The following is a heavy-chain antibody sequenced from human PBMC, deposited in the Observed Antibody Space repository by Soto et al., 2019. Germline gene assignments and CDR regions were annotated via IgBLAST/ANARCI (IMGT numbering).Heavy chain of an antibody. J-gene: IGHJ6*03. CDR3: ARGSMVLRLDEAVKTYYYYYYMDV. CDR2: INPNSGGT. V-gene: IGHV1-2*04. D-gene: IGHD3-10*01. Sequence: ASVKVSCKASGYTFTGYYMHWVRQAPGQGLEWMGWINPNSGGTNYAQKFQGWVTMTRDTSISTAYMELSRLRSDDTAVYYCARGSMVLRLDEAVKTYYYYYYMDVWGKGTTVTVSS. CDR1: GYTFTGYY.